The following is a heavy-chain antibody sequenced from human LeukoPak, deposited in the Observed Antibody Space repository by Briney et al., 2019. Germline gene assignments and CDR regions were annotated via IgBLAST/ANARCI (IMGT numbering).Heavy chain of an antibody. J-gene: IGHJ4*02. CDR1: GFTFSTYW. D-gene: IGHD3-9*01. CDR2: IKDDGSEK. Sequence: GGSLRLSCAASGFTFSTYWMTWVRKAPGKGLEWVANIKDDGSEKSYEDSVKGRFTISRDNANNEGYLQMDTLRVEDTAVYFCARGLIYFEVWGQGTLVSVSS. V-gene: IGHV3-7*04. CDR3: ARGLIYFEV.